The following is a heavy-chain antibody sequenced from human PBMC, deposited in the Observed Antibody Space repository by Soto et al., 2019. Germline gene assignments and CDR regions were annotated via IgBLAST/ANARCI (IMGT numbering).Heavy chain of an antibody. CDR2: IYAGTIT. D-gene: IGHD3-3*01. Sequence: AGGSLRLSCAVSGITVSSYYMSWVRQAAGKGLEWVSVIYAGTITYYADSVKGRFTIYRDNSKNTLNLEMNSLRVEDTAVYYCAKKRSGVYGMDVWGQGTTVTVSS. CDR1: GITVSSYY. J-gene: IGHJ6*02. CDR3: AKKRSGVYGMDV. V-gene: IGHV3-53*01.